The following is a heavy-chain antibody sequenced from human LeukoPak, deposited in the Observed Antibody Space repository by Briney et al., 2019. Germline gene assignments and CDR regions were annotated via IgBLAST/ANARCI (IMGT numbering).Heavy chain of an antibody. V-gene: IGHV4-34*01. CDR1: GGSFSGYY. CDR2: INHSGST. D-gene: IGHD4-4*01. CDR3: ARGPYRVKYYFDY. Sequence: SETLSLTCAVYGGSFSGYYWSWIRQPPGKGLEWIGEINHSGSTNYNPSLKSRVTISVDTSKNQFSLKLSSVTAADTAVYYCARGPYRVKYYFDYWGQGTLVTVSS. J-gene: IGHJ4*02.